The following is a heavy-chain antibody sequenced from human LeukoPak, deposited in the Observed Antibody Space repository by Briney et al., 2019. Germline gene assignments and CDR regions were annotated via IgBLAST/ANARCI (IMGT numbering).Heavy chain of an antibody. Sequence: PGGSLRLSCAASGFTFSRYWMHWVRQAPGKGLVWVSRINNDGSVTTYADSVKGRFTISRDNAKNTLYLQMNSLRAEDTAIYYCARGYDSSGYYEADAFDIWGQGTMVTVSS. V-gene: IGHV3-74*01. J-gene: IGHJ3*02. CDR2: INNDGSVT. D-gene: IGHD3-22*01. CDR3: ARGYDSSGYYEADAFDI. CDR1: GFTFSRYW.